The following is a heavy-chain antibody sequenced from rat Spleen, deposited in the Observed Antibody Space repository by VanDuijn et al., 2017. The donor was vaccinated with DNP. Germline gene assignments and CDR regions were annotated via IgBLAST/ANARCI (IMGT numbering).Heavy chain of an antibody. CDR2: INQDNSTI. D-gene: IGHD2-2*01. J-gene: IGHJ4*01. CDR1: GFTFSNYG. Sequence: EVQLVESGGGLVQPGRSLKLSCAASGFTFSNYGMAWVRQAPGKGLEWIGEINQDNSTIKYTPSLKDKFTISRDNAQNTLYLQMSKLGSEDTAIYYCAREDKGVDAWGQGVSVTVSS. CDR3: AREDKGVDA. V-gene: IGHV4-2*01.